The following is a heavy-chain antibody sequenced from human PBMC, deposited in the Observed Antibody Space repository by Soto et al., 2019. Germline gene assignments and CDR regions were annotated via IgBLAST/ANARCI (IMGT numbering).Heavy chain of an antibody. CDR1: GGTISSHV. Sequence: SVKVSCNACGGTISSHVVIWVLQATGQGLGGMGIIIPVLGVEYYAQKFQGRVTITAAKSTSTAYMELSSLRSEDTAVYNCAKSPIPRSATHSYYAMHVWGLGTTLTVSS. J-gene: IGHJ6*02. CDR2: IIPVLGVE. V-gene: IGHV1-69*04. CDR3: AKSPIPRSATHSYYAMHV.